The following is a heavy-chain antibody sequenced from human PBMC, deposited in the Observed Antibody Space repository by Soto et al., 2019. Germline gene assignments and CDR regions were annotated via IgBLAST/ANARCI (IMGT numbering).Heavy chain of an antibody. J-gene: IGHJ5*02. CDR3: ARAQGAHNWNYSGVGGWFDP. D-gene: IGHD1-7*01. Sequence: EVQLVESGGGLVKPGGSLRLSCTASGFIFSTYTMNWVRQAPGKGLEWVSSISSSSSYIYYADSVKGRFTISRDNAKNSLYLQMITLRAEDTAVYYCARAQGAHNWNYSGVGGWFDPWGQGTLVTVSS. V-gene: IGHV3-21*01. CDR2: ISSSSSYI. CDR1: GFIFSTYT.